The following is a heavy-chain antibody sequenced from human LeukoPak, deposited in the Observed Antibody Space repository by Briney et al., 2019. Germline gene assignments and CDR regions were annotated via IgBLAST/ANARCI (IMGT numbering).Heavy chain of an antibody. CDR2: FDPEDGET. J-gene: IGHJ4*02. CDR3: ATLRYYYDSSGRKKGHYFDY. V-gene: IGHV1-24*01. CDR1: GYTLTELS. Sequence: ASVKVSCKVSGYTLTELSMHWVRQAPGKGLEWMGGFDPEDGETIYAQKFQGRVTMTEDTSTDTAYMELSSLRSEDTAVYYCATLRYYYDSSGRKKGHYFDYWGQGTLVTVSS. D-gene: IGHD3-22*01.